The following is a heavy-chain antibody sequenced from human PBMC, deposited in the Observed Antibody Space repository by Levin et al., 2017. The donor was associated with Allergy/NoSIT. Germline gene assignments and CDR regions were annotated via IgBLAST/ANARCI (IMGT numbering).Heavy chain of an antibody. J-gene: IGHJ6*02. CDR2: ISAYNGKT. V-gene: IGHV1-18*01. CDR1: GYTYPRYG. D-gene: IGHD3-22*01. CDR3: ARYRYDSSGYSPYYYYGMDV. Sequence: GESLKISCKASGYTYPRYGISWVRQAPGQGLEWMGWISAYNGKTNYAQKFQGRVTMTTDTSTSTAYMELRSLRSDDSAVYYCARYRYDSSGYSPYYYYGMDVWGQGTTVTVSS.